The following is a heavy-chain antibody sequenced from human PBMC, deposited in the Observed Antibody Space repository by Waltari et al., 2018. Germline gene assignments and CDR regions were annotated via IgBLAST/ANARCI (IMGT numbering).Heavy chain of an antibody. D-gene: IGHD1-26*01. J-gene: IGHJ5*02. Sequence: QVQLQQWGAGLLKPSETLSLTCAVYGGGSFSDYYWNWIRQPPGKGLEWIGEINHSGRTNYNHSLKNRLTISLDTSKTQCSLKMRSVTAADTAVYYCARADRGRSGKYASPAWGPWGQGTLVTVSS. V-gene: IGHV4-34*01. CDR1: GGGSFSDYY. CDR2: INHSGRT. CDR3: ARADRGRSGKYASPAWGP.